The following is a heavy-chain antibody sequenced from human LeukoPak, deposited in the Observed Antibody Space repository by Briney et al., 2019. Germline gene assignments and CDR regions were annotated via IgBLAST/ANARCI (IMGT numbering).Heavy chain of an antibody. J-gene: IGHJ1*01. V-gene: IGHV4-59*08. D-gene: IGHD3-22*01. CDR2: IYYSGST. CDR3: ARRDTSSGYYVFIY. Sequence: SETLSLTCTVSGGSISSYYWSWIRQPPGKGLEWIGYIYYSGSTNYNPSLKSRVTISVDTSKNQFSLKLSSVTAADTAVYYCARRDTSSGYYVFIYWGQGTLVTVSS. CDR1: GGSISSYY.